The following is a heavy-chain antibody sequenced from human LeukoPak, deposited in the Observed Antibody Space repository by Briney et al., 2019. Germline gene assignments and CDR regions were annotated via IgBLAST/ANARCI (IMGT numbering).Heavy chain of an antibody. V-gene: IGHV4-59*08. CDR3: ARRPRNEMVGVGSYYFITGDGTPFDY. CDR2: IYYSGST. Sequence: SETLSLTCTVSGGSISNYYWSWIRQPPGKGLEWIGYIYYSGSTNYNPSLKSRVTMSVDTSKNQFSLKLSSVTAADTAVYYCARRPRNEMVGVGSYYFITGDGTPFDYWGQGTLVSVSS. CDR1: GGSISNYY. D-gene: IGHD1-26*01. J-gene: IGHJ4*02.